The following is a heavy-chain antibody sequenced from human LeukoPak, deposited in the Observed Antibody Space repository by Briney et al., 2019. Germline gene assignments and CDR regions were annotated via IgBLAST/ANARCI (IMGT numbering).Heavy chain of an antibody. CDR3: ARRGDYGERLFDY. V-gene: IGHV4-31*03. CDR2: IYYSGST. J-gene: IGHJ4*02. D-gene: IGHD4-17*01. CDR1: GGSISSGGYY. Sequence: SETLSLTCTVSGGSISSGGYYWSWIRQHPGKGLEWIGYIYYSGSTYYNPSLESRVTISVDTSKNQFSLKLSSVTAADTAVYYCARRGDYGERLFDYWGQGTLVTVSS.